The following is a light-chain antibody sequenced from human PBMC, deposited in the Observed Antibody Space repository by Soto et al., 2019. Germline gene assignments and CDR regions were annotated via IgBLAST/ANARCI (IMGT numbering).Light chain of an antibody. CDR3: QQYNKGPLS. Sequence: EIVMTQSPATLSVSPGEGATLSCRASQSVSSNLAWYQQKPGQAPRLLIYGASTRTTGIPVRFSGSASGTEFTLIISSLQSEDFAVYYCQQYNKGPLSFGGGTKVEIK. J-gene: IGKJ4*01. V-gene: IGKV3-15*01. CDR1: QSVSSN. CDR2: GAS.